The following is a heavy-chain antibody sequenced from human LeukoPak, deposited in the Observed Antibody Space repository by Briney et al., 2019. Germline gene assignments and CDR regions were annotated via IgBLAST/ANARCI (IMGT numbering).Heavy chain of an antibody. CDR3: ATVYSKLSYNWFDP. CDR2: FDPEDGET. V-gene: IGHV1-24*01. J-gene: IGHJ5*02. CDR1: GYTLTELS. Sequence: ASVKVSCKVSGYTLTELSMHWVRQAPGKGLEWMGGFDPEDGETIYAQKFQGRVTMTEDTSTDTAYMELSSLRCEDTAVYYCATVYSKLSYNWFDPWGQGTLVTVSS. D-gene: IGHD1-26*01.